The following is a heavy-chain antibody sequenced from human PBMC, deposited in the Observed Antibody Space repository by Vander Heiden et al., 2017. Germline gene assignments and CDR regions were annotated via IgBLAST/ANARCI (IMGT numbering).Heavy chain of an antibody. CDR3: AKDADYYGSGSCLDY. Sequence: EVQLLESGEGLVQPGGSLRLSCAPSGFTFSSYAMSWVRQAPGKGLEWVSAISGSGSTTYYADSEKGRFTISRDNSKNTLYLQMNSLRAEDTAVYYCAKDADYYGSGSCLDYWGQGTLVNVSS. CDR1: GFTFSSYA. J-gene: IGHJ4*02. D-gene: IGHD3-10*01. V-gene: IGHV3-23*01. CDR2: ISGSGSTT.